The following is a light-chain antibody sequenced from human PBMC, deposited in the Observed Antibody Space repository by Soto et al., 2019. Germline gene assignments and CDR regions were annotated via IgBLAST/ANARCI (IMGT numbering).Light chain of an antibody. J-gene: IGLJ1*01. V-gene: IGLV2-14*01. CDR2: DVS. CDR1: SSDVGGYNY. Sequence: QSALTQPASVSGSPGQSITISCTGTSSDVGGYNYVSWYQQHPGKAPKLMIYDVSNRPSGVSNRFSGSKSASTASLTISGLQAEDEADYYCSSHTSSSTSYVFGTGTKVTVL. CDR3: SSHTSSSTSYV.